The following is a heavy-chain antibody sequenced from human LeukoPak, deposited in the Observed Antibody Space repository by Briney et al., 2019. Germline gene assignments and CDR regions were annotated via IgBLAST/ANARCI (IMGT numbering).Heavy chain of an antibody. CDR3: ARGDYGDYVGFDY. CDR1: GYTFTGYY. J-gene: IGHJ4*02. D-gene: IGHD4-17*01. CDR2: INPNSGGT. V-gene: IGHV1-2*02. Sequence: ASVKVSCKASGYTFTGYYMHWVRQAPGQGLEWMGWINPNSGGTNYAQKFQGRVTMTRDTSISTAYMELSRLRSDYTAVYYCARGDYGDYVGFDYWGQGTLVTVSS.